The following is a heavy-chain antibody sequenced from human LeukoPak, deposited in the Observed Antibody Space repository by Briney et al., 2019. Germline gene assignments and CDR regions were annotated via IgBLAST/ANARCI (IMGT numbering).Heavy chain of an antibody. CDR2: INSDGSST. CDR1: GFSFSSYW. D-gene: IGHD6-13*01. V-gene: IGHV3-74*01. J-gene: IGHJ4*02. Sequence: PGGSLRLSCAASGFSFSSYWMHWVRQAPGKGLVWVSRINSDGSSTNYADSVKGRFTISRDNAKNTLYLQMNSLRAEDTAVYYYARSEYSSSWYSWGQGTLVTVSS. CDR3: ARSEYSSSWYS.